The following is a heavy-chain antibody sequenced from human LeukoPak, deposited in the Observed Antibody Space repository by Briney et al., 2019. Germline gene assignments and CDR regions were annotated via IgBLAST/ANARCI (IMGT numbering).Heavy chain of an antibody. Sequence: GGSLRLSCAASGFTFKNYGMHWVRQAPGKGLEWVSGISWNSGSIGYADSVKGRFTISRDNAKNSLYLQMNSLRAEDTALYYCAKDIYGDYYYGMDVWGQGTTVTVSS. CDR2: ISWNSGSI. J-gene: IGHJ6*02. CDR3: AKDIYGDYYYGMDV. V-gene: IGHV3-9*01. CDR1: GFTFKNYG. D-gene: IGHD4-17*01.